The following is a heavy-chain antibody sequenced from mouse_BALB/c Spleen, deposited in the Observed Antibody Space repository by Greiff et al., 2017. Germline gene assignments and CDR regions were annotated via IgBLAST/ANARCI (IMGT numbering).Heavy chain of an antibody. Sequence: VQLKESGAELVRSGASVKLSCTASGFNIKDYYMHWVKQRPEQGLEWIGWIDPENGDTEYAPKFQGKATMTADTSSNTAYLQLSSLTSEDTAVYYCNAYGTVFDDWGQGTTLTVSS. CDR1: GFNIKDYY. V-gene: IGHV14-4*02. D-gene: IGHD1-1*01. CDR3: NAYGTVFDD. J-gene: IGHJ2*01. CDR2: IDPENGDT.